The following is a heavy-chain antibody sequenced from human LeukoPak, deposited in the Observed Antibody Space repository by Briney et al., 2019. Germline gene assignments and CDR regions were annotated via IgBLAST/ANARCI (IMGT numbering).Heavy chain of an antibody. D-gene: IGHD2-2*01. CDR3: ARDGGYCSSTSCDNYYYYYGMDV. V-gene: IGHV1-18*01. CDR1: GYTFTSYG. J-gene: IGHJ6*02. CDR2: ISAYIGNT. Sequence: ASVKVSCKASGYTFTSYGISWVRQAPGQGLEWMGWISAYIGNTNYAQKLQGRVTMTTDTSTSTAYMELRSLRSDDTAVYYCARDGGYCSSTSCDNYYYYYGMDVWGQGTTVTVSS.